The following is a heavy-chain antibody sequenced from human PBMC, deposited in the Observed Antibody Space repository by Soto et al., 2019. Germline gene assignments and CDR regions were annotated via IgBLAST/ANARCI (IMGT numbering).Heavy chain of an antibody. D-gene: IGHD4-17*01. CDR2: IHRASTYI. V-gene: IGHV3-21*06. CDR3: ARRAVTTYHFFDP. CDR1: GFTFSSFD. Sequence: PGGSLRLSCATSGFTFSSFDMDWVRQAPGKGLEWVSSIHRASTYIYYADSVRGRFTISRDNAKSSLYLQMNSLTVEDTAVYYCARRAVTTYHFFDPWGQGTLVTVSS. J-gene: IGHJ5*02.